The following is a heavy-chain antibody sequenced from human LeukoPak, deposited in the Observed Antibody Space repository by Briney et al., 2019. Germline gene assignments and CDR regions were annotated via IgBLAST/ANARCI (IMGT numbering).Heavy chain of an antibody. D-gene: IGHD3-10*01. CDR3: ARAVWFGELSWFDP. CDR2: IKTDGSST. Sequence: PGGSLRLSCAVSGFTFSNYWMHWVRQAPGKGLVWVSRIKTDGSSTSYADSVKGRFTISRDNAKNTLYLQMNSLRAEDTAVYYCARAVWFGELSWFDPWGQGTLVTVSS. J-gene: IGHJ5*02. CDR1: GFTFSNYW. V-gene: IGHV3-74*01.